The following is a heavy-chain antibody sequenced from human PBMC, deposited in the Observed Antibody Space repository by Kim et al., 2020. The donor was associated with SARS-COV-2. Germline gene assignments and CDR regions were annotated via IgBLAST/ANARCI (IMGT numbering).Heavy chain of an antibody. CDR1: GFTFSSYG. Sequence: GGSLRLSCAASGFTFSSYGMHWVRQAPGKGLEWVAVISYDGSNKYYADSVKGRFTISRDNSKNTLYLQMNSLRAEDTAVYYCAKDPRDYGSGSYDSGDYWGQGTLVTVSS. J-gene: IGHJ4*02. CDR2: ISYDGSNK. V-gene: IGHV3-30*18. D-gene: IGHD3-10*01. CDR3: AKDPRDYGSGSYDSGDY.